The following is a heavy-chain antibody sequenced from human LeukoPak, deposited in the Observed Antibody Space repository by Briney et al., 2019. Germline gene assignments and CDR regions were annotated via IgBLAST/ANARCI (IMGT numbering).Heavy chain of an antibody. J-gene: IGHJ4*02. Sequence: GGTLRLSCAASGVTGSSNYMNLVPQAPGKGLEWVSVIYSGGSTYYGDSVKGRFTISRDNSKNRLYLQMNSLRGEDTAVYYCARGGIGVAGDFEYWGQGTLVTVSS. D-gene: IGHD6-19*01. V-gene: IGHV3-53*01. CDR2: IYSGGST. CDR1: GVTGSSNY. CDR3: ARGGIGVAGDFEY.